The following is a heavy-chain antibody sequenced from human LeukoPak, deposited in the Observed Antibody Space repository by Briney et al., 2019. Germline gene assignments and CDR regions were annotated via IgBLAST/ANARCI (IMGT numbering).Heavy chain of an antibody. V-gene: IGHV1-69*01. CDR2: IIPIFGTV. Sequence: SVTLSCKASAGTFSIYAISWLRQAPGQGLELMGGIIPIFGTVHYAQTFQGRVTITADESTNTAYMELTSLRSDDTALYYCARGQQLVGNYYYYGMDVWGQGTTVTVSS. CDR1: AGTFSIYA. D-gene: IGHD6-13*01. CDR3: ARGQQLVGNYYYYGMDV. J-gene: IGHJ6*02.